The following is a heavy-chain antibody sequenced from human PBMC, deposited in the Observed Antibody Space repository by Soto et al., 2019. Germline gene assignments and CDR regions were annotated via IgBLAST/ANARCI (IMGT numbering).Heavy chain of an antibody. D-gene: IGHD5-18*01. CDR1: GFTFSSYW. V-gene: IGHV3-7*03. CDR3: ANRDTSMVNRYYYGMDV. Sequence: PGGSLRLSCAASGFTFSSYWMSWVRQAPGKGLEWVANIKQDGSEKYYVDSVKGRFTISRDNSENSLYLQMNSLRAEDTAVYYCANRDTSMVNRYYYGMDVWGQGTTVTVSS. J-gene: IGHJ6*02. CDR2: IKQDGSEK.